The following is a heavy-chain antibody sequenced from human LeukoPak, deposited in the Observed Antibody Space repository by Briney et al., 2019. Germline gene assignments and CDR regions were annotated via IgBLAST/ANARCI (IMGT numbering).Heavy chain of an antibody. CDR2: IYYSGST. CDR3: ARKGDSSGWYYFDY. D-gene: IGHD6-19*01. Sequence: SQTLSLTCTVSGGSISSGGYYWSWIRQHPGKGLEWIGYIYYSGSTYYNPSLKSRVTISVDTSKNQFSLKLGSVTAADTAVYYCARKGDSSGWYYFDYWGQGTLVTVSS. V-gene: IGHV4-31*03. CDR1: GGSISSGGYY. J-gene: IGHJ4*02.